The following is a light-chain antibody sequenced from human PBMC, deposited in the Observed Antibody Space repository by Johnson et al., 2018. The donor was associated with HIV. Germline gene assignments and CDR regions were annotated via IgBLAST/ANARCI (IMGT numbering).Light chain of an antibody. V-gene: IGLV1-51*01. CDR2: DNN. J-gene: IGLJ1*01. CDR3: GTWDSSLSPYV. CDR1: SSNIGNNY. Sequence: QAVLTQPPSVSAAPGQKVTISCSGSSSNIGNNYVSWYQQLPGTAPKLLIYDNNKRPSGIPDRFSGSKSGTSATLGITGLQTGDEADYYCGTWDSSLSPYVVGTGTKVAYL.